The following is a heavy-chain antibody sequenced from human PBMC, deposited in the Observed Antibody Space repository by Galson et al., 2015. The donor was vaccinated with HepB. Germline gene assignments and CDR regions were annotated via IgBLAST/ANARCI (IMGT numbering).Heavy chain of an antibody. J-gene: IGHJ3*02. CDR2: INPNSGGT. V-gene: IGHV1-2*02. D-gene: IGHD5-24*01. Sequence: SVKVSCKASGYTFTGYYMHWVRQAPGQGLEWMGWINPNSGGTNYAQKFQGRVTMTRDTSISTAYMELSRLRSDDTAVYYCAREAATNYRDAFDIWGQGTMVTVSS. CDR1: GYTFTGYY. CDR3: AREAATNYRDAFDI.